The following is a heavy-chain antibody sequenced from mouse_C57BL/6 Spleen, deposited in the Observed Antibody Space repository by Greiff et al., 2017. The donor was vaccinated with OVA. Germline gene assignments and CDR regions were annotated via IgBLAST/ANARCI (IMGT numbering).Heavy chain of an antibody. J-gene: IGHJ2*01. D-gene: IGHD1-1*01. Sequence: QVQLQQSGAELVMPGASVKLSCKASGYTFTSYWMHWVKQRPGQGLEWIGEIDPSDSYTNYNQKFKGKSTLTVDKSSSTAYMQLSSLTSEDSAVYYCARGYGSSYSYFDYWGQGTTLTVSS. CDR1: GYTFTSYW. CDR3: ARGYGSSYSYFDY. CDR2: IDPSDSYT. V-gene: IGHV1-69*01.